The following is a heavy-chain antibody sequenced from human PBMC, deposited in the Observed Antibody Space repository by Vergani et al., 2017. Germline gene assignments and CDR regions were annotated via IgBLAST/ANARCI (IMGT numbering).Heavy chain of an antibody. CDR1: GGSISSYY. CDR3: ARHTPADSAFDI. D-gene: IGHD2-15*01. CDR2: IYYSGST. Sequence: QVQLQESGPGLVKPSETLSLTCTVSGGSISSYYWRWIRQPPGKGLEWIGYIYYSGSTNYNPSLKSRVTISVDTSKNQFSLKLSSVTAADTAVYYCARHTPADSAFDIWGQGTMVTVSS. J-gene: IGHJ3*02. V-gene: IGHV4-59*08.